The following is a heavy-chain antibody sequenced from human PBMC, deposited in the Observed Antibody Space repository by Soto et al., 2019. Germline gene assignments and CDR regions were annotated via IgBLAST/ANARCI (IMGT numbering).Heavy chain of an antibody. CDR1: GGSSSRYY. J-gene: IGHJ5*02. CDR2: IYNSGST. CDR3: AGVLPYRWFDP. D-gene: IGHD3-10*01. V-gene: IGHV4-59*05. Sequence: LSLTCSVAGGSSSRYYWSCIRQPPGKGLEWIGSIYNSGSTYYNPSLKSRVTISVDTSKNQFSLKLSSVTAADTAVYYCAGVLPYRWFDPWGQGTLVTVSS.